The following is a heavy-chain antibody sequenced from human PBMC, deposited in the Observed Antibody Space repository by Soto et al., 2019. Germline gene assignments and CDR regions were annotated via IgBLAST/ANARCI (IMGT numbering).Heavy chain of an antibody. V-gene: IGHV1-24*01. CDR1: GYSLNELC. CDR2: FDPEEGKV. CDR3: ATDLGVALAPLSILYFQQ. Sequence: ASVKVSCKVSGYSLNELCMHWVRQPPGKGLEWIGGFDPEEGKVIYAQKFQGRVTMTEDTSTDTAYMELNSLTSGDTAVYYCATDLGVALAPLSILYFQQWGQGTVVTVS. D-gene: IGHD3-10*01. J-gene: IGHJ1*01.